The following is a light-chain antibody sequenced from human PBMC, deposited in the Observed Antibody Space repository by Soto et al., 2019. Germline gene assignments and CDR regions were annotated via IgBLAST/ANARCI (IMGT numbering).Light chain of an antibody. J-gene: IGLJ1*01. Sequence: QSALTQPASVSGSPGQSITISCTGTSSDVGGYNYASWYQQHPGKAPKLMIYDVSNRPSGVSNRFSGSKSGNTASLTISGLQAEDEADYYCSSYTSSGTLYVFGTGTKLTVL. CDR1: SSDVGGYNY. CDR3: SSYTSSGTLYV. CDR2: DVS. V-gene: IGLV2-14*01.